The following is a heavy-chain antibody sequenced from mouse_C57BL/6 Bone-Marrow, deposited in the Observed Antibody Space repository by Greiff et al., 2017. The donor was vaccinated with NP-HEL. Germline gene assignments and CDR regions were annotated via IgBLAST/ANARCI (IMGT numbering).Heavy chain of an antibody. D-gene: IGHD1-1*01. CDR2: ISDGGSYT. Sequence: EVQGVESGGGLVKPGGSLKLSCAASGFTFSSYAMSWVRQTPEKRLEWVATISDGGSYTYYPDNVKGRFTISRDNAKNNLYLQMSHLKSEDTAMYYCASDYYYGTIFAYWGQGTLVTVSA. CDR3: ASDYYYGTIFAY. V-gene: IGHV5-4*01. J-gene: IGHJ3*01. CDR1: GFTFSSYA.